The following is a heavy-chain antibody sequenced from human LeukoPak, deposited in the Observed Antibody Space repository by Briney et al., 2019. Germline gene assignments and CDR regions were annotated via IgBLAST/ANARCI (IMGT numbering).Heavy chain of an antibody. J-gene: IGHJ6*02. CDR3: ASAYCGGDCYSYGYYYYGMDV. CDR2: IYYSGST. Sequence: PSETLSLTCTVSGGPISSGDYYWSWIRQPPGKGLEWIGYIYYSGSTYYNPSLKSRVTISVDTSKNQFSLKLSSVTAADTAVYYCASAYCGGDCYSYGYYYYGMDVWGQGTTVTVSS. D-gene: IGHD2-21*02. CDR1: GGPISSGDYY. V-gene: IGHV4-30-4*01.